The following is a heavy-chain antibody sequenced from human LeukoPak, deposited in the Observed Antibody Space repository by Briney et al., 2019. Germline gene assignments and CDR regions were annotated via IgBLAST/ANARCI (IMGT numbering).Heavy chain of an antibody. Sequence: PSETLFLTCTVSGDSISYYYWSWIRQPPGKGLEWIGYMYNGGRTNYNPSLKSRVTISGDTSKNQFSLKLSSVTAADTAVYYCARDLGAWGGYFDYWGQGTLVTVSS. J-gene: IGHJ4*02. CDR3: ARDLGAWGGYFDY. CDR1: GDSISYYY. V-gene: IGHV4-59*01. D-gene: IGHD7-27*01. CDR2: MYNGGRT.